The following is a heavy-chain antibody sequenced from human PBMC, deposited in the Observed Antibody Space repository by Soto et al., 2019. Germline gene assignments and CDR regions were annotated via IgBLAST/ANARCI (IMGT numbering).Heavy chain of an antibody. CDR3: ARDSGAKLSSS. CDR1: GGTFSSYR. V-gene: IGHV1-69*13. J-gene: IGHJ4*02. Sequence: SLKVSCKASGGTFSSYRFNWVRQARGQGLEWLGGIVPIYRTADYAQKFQGRVTITADESTRTVYMELSSLKSQDTALYYCARDSGAKLSSSWGQGTLVTVSS. CDR2: IVPIYRTA. D-gene: IGHD6-13*01.